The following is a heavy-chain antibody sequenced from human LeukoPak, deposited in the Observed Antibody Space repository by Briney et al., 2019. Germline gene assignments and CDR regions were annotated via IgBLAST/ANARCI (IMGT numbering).Heavy chain of an antibody. CDR3: ARSFRGVIAVAGRGVNNWFDP. CDR1: GGSISSGGYY. V-gene: IGHV4-31*03. Sequence: PSETLSLTCTVSGGSISSGGYYWSWIRQHPGKGLEWIGYIYYSGSTYYNPSLKSRVTISVDTSKNQFSLKLSSVTAADTAVYYCARSFRGVIAVAGRGVNNWFDPWGQGALVTVSS. J-gene: IGHJ5*02. CDR2: IYYSGST. D-gene: IGHD6-19*01.